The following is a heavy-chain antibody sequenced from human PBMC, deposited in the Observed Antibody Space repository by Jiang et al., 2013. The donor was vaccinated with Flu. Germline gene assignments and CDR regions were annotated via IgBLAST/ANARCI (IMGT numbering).Heavy chain of an antibody. CDR3: ARNRSGYYGNAFDI. CDR2: INPSDSDT. D-gene: IGHD3-22*01. CDR1: SFTSFR. Sequence: SFTSFRIGWVRQMPGKGLEWMGIINPSDSDTKYSPSFQGHVTFSADKSINTVYLQWSSLEASDTAIYFCARNRSGYYGNAFDIWGEGTMVTVSS. V-gene: IGHV5-51*01. J-gene: IGHJ3*02.